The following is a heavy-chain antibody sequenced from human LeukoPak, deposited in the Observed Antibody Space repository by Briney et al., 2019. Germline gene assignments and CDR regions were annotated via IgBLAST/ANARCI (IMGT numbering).Heavy chain of an antibody. CDR1: GFTFTTSA. CDR3: AADQSVERRREFDY. V-gene: IGHV1-58*01. CDR2: IVVGSGNT. Sequence: SVKVSCKASGFTFTTSAVQWVRQAPGQRLEWIGWIVVGSGNTNYAQKFQERVTITRDMSTSTAYMELSSPRSEDTAVYYCAADQSVERRREFDYWGQGTLVTVSS. D-gene: IGHD1-1*01. J-gene: IGHJ4*02.